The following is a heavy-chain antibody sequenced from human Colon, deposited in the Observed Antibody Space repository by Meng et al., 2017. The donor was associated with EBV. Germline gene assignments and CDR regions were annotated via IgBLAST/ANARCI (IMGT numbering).Heavy chain of an antibody. D-gene: IGHD5-24*01. CDR3: ARGNAYNAPSFDY. Sequence: VARHGPGPGQVEPSGTLSLTGASSGASISRNNGWSWVRQPRGKGLEWIGEIYHGGNTNYNPSLKSRVTISVDRSNDQFSLSLSSVTAADTAVYYCARGNAYNAPSFDYWGQGTLVTVSS. CDR1: GASISRNNG. V-gene: IGHV4-4*02. CDR2: IYHGGNT. J-gene: IGHJ4*02.